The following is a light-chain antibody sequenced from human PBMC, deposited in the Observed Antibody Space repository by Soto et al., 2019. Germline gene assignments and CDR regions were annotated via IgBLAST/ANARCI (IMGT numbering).Light chain of an antibody. Sequence: QSALTQPASVSGSPGQSITISCTGTSSDVGGYNYVSWFQQHPGKAPKLMIYEVSNRPSGVSNRFSGSRSGNTASLTISGLQSEDEAEYYCNSYTNNNTFVFGTGTKVIVL. J-gene: IGLJ1*01. CDR1: SSDVGGYNY. V-gene: IGLV2-14*01. CDR3: NSYTNNNTFV. CDR2: EVS.